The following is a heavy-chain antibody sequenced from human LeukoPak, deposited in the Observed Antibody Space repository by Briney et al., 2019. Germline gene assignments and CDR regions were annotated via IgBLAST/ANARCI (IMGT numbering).Heavy chain of an antibody. J-gene: IGHJ3*02. Sequence: GGSLRLSCAASGFTFSSYGMHWVRQAPGKGLEWVAFIRYDGSNKYYADSVKGRFTISRDNSKNTLYLQMHSLRVEDTALYYCAKTYSSSWPYDAFDIWGQGTMVTVSS. CDR1: GFTFSSYG. CDR2: IRYDGSNK. D-gene: IGHD6-13*01. CDR3: AKTYSSSWPYDAFDI. V-gene: IGHV3-30*02.